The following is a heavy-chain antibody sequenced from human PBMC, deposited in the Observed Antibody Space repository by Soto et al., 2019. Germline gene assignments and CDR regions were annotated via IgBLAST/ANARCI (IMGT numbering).Heavy chain of an antibody. V-gene: IGHV4-38-2*01. D-gene: IGHD3-10*01. CDR3: PRVPYGSMWRFDQ. Sequence: PSETLSLTCAVSGYSISSNCYWGWIRQPPGKGLEWIVSIYHSGSTYYNPSLKSRVTISVDTSKNQFSLKLSSVTAADTAVYYCPRVPYGSMWRFDQWAQGTLVTVSS. CDR1: GYSISSNCY. J-gene: IGHJ1*01. CDR2: IYHSGST.